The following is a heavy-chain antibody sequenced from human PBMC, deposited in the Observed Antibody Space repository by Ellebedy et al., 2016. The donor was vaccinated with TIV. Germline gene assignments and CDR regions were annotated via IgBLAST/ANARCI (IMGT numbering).Heavy chain of an antibody. D-gene: IGHD6-19*01. J-gene: IGHJ4*02. V-gene: IGHV3-53*01. Sequence: GESLKISCAASGFTVSSNYMTWVRQAPGKGLEWVSVIYRDETTFYADSVKGRFTISRDKSKNTIFLQMNSLRAEDTAVYYCATASHSYSGGDYSSGWYKGIDYWGQGTLVTVSS. CDR3: ATASHSYSGGDYSSGWYKGIDY. CDR1: GFTVSSNY. CDR2: IYRDETT.